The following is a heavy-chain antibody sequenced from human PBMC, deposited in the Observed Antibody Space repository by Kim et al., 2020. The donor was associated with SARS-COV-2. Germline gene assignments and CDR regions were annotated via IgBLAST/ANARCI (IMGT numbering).Heavy chain of an antibody. CDR2: ITKSSTTI. D-gene: IGHD3-16*01. V-gene: IGHV3-48*02. CDR3: VRDRMGGAFDM. J-gene: IGHJ3*02. Sequence: GGSLRLSCATSGFTFSAYDMNWVRQAPGKGLEWLSFITKSSTTIYYPDSVEGRFTISRNTAKNSLFLQMNSLRDEDTALYYCVRDRMGGAFDMWGQGTMVTVSS. CDR1: GFTFSAYD.